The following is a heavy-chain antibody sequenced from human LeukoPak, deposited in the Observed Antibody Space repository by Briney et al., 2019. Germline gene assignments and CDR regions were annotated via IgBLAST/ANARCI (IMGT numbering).Heavy chain of an antibody. J-gene: IGHJ6*03. CDR2: TYYRSKWYN. CDR3: ARSRFGVVMTYYYYYMDV. D-gene: IGHD3-3*01. CDR1: GDSVSSNSAA. V-gene: IGHV6-1*01. Sequence: PSQTLSLTCAISGDSVSSNSAAWNWIRQSPSGGLEWLGRTYYRSKWYNDYAVSVKSRITINPDTSKNQFSLQLNSVTPEDTAVYYCARSRFGVVMTYYYYYMDVWGKGTTVTVSS.